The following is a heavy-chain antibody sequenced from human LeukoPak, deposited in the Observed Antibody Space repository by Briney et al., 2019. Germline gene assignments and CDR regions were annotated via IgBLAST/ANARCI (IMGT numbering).Heavy chain of an antibody. V-gene: IGHV4-34*01. Sequence: SETLSLTCAVYGESFSGYYWSWIRQPPGKGLEWIGEINHSGSSNYNPSREVRLSISVDTSKNQFSLKLRTGTAADTAVYYCSRGYDSSCYYEYWRWGTLITVSS. CDR3: SRGYDSSCYYEY. CDR2: INHSGSS. J-gene: IGHJ4*02. D-gene: IGHD3-22*01. CDR1: GESFSGYY.